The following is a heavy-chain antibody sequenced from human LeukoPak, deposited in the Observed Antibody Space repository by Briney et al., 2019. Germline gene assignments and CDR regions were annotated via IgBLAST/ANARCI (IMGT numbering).Heavy chain of an antibody. CDR2: ISYDGKNK. J-gene: IGHJ6*03. Sequence: GGSLRLSCAASGFTFSSYSMNWVRQAPGKGLEWVAVISYDGKNKHYADSVKGRFTISRDSSNNTLYLQMNSLRTEHTAVYFCARGDFWSGYQIYYMDVWGKGTTVTVSS. V-gene: IGHV3-30*03. CDR1: GFTFSSYS. CDR3: ARGDFWSGYQIYYMDV. D-gene: IGHD3-3*01.